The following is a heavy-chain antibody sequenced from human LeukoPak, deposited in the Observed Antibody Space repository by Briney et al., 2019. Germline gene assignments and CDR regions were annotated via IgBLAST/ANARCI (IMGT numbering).Heavy chain of an antibody. CDR1: GGSFSGYQ. J-gene: IGHJ5*02. Sequence: SETLSLTCAVYGGSFSGYQWSWIRQPPGKGLEWIGEINHSGSTNYNPSLKSRVNISVDTSKNQFSLKLSSVTAADRAVYYCARTSIYYDSSGYRSWGQGTLVTVSS. CDR3: ARTSIYYDSSGYRS. V-gene: IGHV4-34*01. D-gene: IGHD3-22*01. CDR2: INHSGST.